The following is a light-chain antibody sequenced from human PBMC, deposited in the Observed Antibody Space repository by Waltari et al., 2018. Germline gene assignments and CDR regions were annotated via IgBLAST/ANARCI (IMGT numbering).Light chain of an antibody. CDR3: GSYTTSRTYV. CDR2: EVT. Sequence: QSALTQPASVSGSPGQSITISCTGTNSDVGSYNFVSWYQQHPGEAPKLMIFEVTNRPSGVSYRFAGSKSGNTASLISSGLQGEDEADYYCGSYTTSRTYVFVTGTKVTVL. CDR1: NSDVGSYNF. V-gene: IGLV2-14*01. J-gene: IGLJ1*01.